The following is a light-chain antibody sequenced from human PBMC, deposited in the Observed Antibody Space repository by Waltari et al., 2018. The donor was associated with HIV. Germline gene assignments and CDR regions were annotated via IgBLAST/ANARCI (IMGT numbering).Light chain of an antibody. CDR2: MNN. CDR1: INSVGSQG. J-gene: IGLJ3*02. Sequence: QSGLTQPPSVSKTLGQTAILTCDGDINSVGSQGAAWLQRHQGRPPKLLSYMNNNRPSGVSERYSSSRSGETAYLSISLLQADDEAEYFCSSWDSSVSGWVFGGGTRLTV. V-gene: IGLV10-54*01. CDR3: SSWDSSVSGWV.